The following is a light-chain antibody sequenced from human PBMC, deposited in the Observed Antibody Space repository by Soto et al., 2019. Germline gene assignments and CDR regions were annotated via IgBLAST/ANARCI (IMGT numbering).Light chain of an antibody. CDR2: DVT. J-gene: IGLJ1*01. Sequence: QSVLTQPRSVSGSPGQSVAISCTGTSSDVGGYNYVSWYQQHPGKAPKLIIYDVTKRPSGVPDRFSGSSSGNTASLTISGLQAEDEADYLCCSYAGSYSYVFGTGTKVTV. CDR3: CSYAGSYSYV. V-gene: IGLV2-11*01. CDR1: SSDVGGYNY.